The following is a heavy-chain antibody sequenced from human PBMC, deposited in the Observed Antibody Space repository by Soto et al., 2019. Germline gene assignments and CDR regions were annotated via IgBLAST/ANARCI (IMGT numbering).Heavy chain of an antibody. CDR2: IYYSGST. V-gene: IGHV4-59*08. D-gene: IGHD3-9*01. J-gene: IGHJ4*02. Sequence: PSETLSLTCTVSGGSISSYYWSWIRQPPGKGLEWIGYIYYSGSTNYNPSLKSRVTISVDTSKNQFSLKLSSVTAADTAVYYCARVNVGYYDILTGYYGNYVADYWGQGTLVTVSS. CDR3: ARVNVGYYDILTGYYGNYVADY. CDR1: GGSISSYY.